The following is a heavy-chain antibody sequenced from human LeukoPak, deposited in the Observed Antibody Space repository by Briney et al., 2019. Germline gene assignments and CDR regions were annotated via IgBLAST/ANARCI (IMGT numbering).Heavy chain of an antibody. CDR1: GGSVSSYY. D-gene: IGHD6-13*01. Sequence: SETLSLTCTVSGGSVSSYYWSWIRQPPGKGLGWIGYIYYSGSTNYNPSLKSRVTMSIDTSKNQFSLKLNSVTAADTAVYFCASGGAGIAAAPWGQGTMVTVSS. CDR3: ASGGAGIAAAP. CDR2: IYYSGST. J-gene: IGHJ3*01. V-gene: IGHV4-59*02.